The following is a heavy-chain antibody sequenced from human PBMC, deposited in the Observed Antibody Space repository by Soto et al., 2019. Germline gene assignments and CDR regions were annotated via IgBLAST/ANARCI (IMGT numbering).Heavy chain of an antibody. CDR2: IYYSGST. V-gene: IGHV4-31*01. J-gene: IGHJ5*02. Sequence: QVQLQESGPGLVKPSQTLSLTCTVSGGSISSGGYFRSWIRQRPGKGLEWIGYIYYSGSTYYHPSLKSPVSISGHTSKNRFSLKLSSVTAGDTVVYYCTRSVFPWGQGTLVTVSS. CDR3: TRSVFP. CDR1: GGSISSGGYF.